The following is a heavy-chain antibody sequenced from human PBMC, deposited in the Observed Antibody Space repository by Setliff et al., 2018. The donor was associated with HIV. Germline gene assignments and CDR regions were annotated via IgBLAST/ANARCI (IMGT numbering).Heavy chain of an antibody. CDR3: ASGGHRLHDY. J-gene: IGHJ4*02. Sequence: PSETLSLTCTVSGGSISSSSYYWGWIRQPPGKGLEWIGTIYYSGGTYYKSSLKSRLIISLDTSKNQFSLNLRSVIAADTAVYFCASGGHRLHDYWGQGTLVTVSS. D-gene: IGHD1-26*01. V-gene: IGHV4-39*07. CDR2: IYYSGGT. CDR1: GGSISSSSYY.